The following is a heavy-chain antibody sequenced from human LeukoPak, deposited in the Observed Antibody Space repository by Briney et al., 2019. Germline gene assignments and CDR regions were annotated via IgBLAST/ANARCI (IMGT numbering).Heavy chain of an antibody. CDR1: GFTFSSYS. CDR3: AKDPDYDFWSGYSIAGY. Sequence: PGGSLRLSCAASGFTFSSYSMNWVRQAPGKGLEWVSSISSSSSYIYYADSVKGRFTISRDNAKNSLYLQMNSLRAEDTAVYYCAKDPDYDFWSGYSIAGYWGQGTLVTVSS. J-gene: IGHJ4*02. CDR2: ISSSSSYI. V-gene: IGHV3-21*04. D-gene: IGHD3-3*01.